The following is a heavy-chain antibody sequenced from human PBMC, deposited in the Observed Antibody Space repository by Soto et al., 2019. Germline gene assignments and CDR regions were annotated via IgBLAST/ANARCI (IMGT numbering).Heavy chain of an antibody. D-gene: IGHD2-8*01. CDR3: ARAAGGEDIVLMVYAPDAFDI. CDR2: ISSSSSTI. CDR1: GFTFSSYS. V-gene: IGHV3-48*02. Sequence: GGSLRLSCAASGFTFSSYSMNWVRQAPGKGLEWVSYISSSSSTIYYADSVKGRFTISRDNAKNSLYLQMNSLRDEDTAVYYCARAAGGEDIVLMVYAPDAFDIWGQGTMVTVS. J-gene: IGHJ3*02.